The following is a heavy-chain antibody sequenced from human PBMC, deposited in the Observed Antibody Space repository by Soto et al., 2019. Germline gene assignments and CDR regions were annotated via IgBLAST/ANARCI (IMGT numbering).Heavy chain of an antibody. CDR2: ISGSGGST. CDR1: GFTFSSYA. CDR3: ARDYDIVVVVAATEPGHFQH. V-gene: IGHV3-23*01. Sequence: GGSLRLSCAASGFTFSSYAMSWVRQAPGKGLKWVSAISGSGGSTYYADSVKGRFTISRDNSKNTLYLQMNSLRAEDTAVYYCARDYDIVVVVAATEPGHFQHWGQGTLVTVSS. J-gene: IGHJ1*01. D-gene: IGHD2-15*01.